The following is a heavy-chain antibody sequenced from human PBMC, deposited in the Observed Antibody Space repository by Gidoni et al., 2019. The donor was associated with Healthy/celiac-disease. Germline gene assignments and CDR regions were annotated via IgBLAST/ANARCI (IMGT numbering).Heavy chain of an antibody. V-gene: IGHV3-48*02. CDR3: ARGQTSKWGVLDY. D-gene: IGHD7-27*01. CDR2: ISSSSSTI. CDR1: GCTFSSYS. Sequence: EVQLVESGGGLVQPGGSLRLSCAASGCTFSSYSMNWVRQAQGKGLEWFSYISSSSSTIYYADSVKGRFTISRDNAKNSLYLQMNSLRDEDTAVYYCARGQTSKWGVLDYWGQGTLVTVSS. J-gene: IGHJ4*02.